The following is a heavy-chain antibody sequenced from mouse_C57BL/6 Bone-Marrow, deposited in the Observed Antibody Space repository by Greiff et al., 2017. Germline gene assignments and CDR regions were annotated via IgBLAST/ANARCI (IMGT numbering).Heavy chain of an antibody. CDR3: ARRDYGNSWYFDV. CDR1: GYTFTSYW. CDR2: IDPSDSET. V-gene: IGHV1-52*01. D-gene: IGHD2-1*01. J-gene: IGHJ1*03. Sequence: QVQLQQSGAELVRPGSSVKLSCKASGYTFTSYWMHWVKQRPIQGLEWIGNIDPSDSETHSNQQFKDKATLTVDKSSSTAYMQLISLTSEDSAVYDSARRDYGNSWYFDVWGTGTTVTVSS.